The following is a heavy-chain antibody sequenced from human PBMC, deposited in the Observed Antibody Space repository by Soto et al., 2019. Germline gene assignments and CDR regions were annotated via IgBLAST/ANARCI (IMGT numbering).Heavy chain of an antibody. D-gene: IGHD2-2*01. CDR1: GFTFSSYS. CDR3: ARVVVAEKRYYYYYMDV. CDR2: ISSSSSYT. V-gene: IGHV3-21*01. Sequence: EVQLVESGGGLVKPGGSLRLSCAASGFTFSSYSMNWVRQAPGKGLEWVSSISSSSSYTYYADSVKGRFTISRDNAKNSLYLQMNSLRAEDTAVYYCARVVVAEKRYYYYYMDVWGKGTTVTVSS. J-gene: IGHJ6*03.